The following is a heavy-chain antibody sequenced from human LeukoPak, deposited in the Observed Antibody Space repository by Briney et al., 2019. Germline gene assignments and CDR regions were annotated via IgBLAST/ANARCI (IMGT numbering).Heavy chain of an antibody. Sequence: GRSLRLSCAASGFTFSSYAMHWVRQAPGKGLEWEAVISYDGSNKYYADSVKGRFTISRDNSKNTLYLQMNSLRAEDTAVYYCARDPYYYDSSGYLSYFDYWGQGTLVTVSS. CDR2: ISYDGSNK. CDR3: ARDPYYYDSSGYLSYFDY. D-gene: IGHD3-22*01. J-gene: IGHJ4*02. V-gene: IGHV3-30*04. CDR1: GFTFSSYA.